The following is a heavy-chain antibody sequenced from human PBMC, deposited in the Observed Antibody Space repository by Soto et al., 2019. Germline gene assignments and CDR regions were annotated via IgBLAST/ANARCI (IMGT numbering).Heavy chain of an antibody. J-gene: IGHJ5*02. CDR2: ISAYNGNT. Sequence: KYQEASVKVSCKASGCTFTSYGISWVRQAPGQGLEWMGWISAYNGNTNYAQKLQGRVTMTTDTSTSTAYMELRSLRSDDTAVYYCARFLITMIVGVNWFDPWGQGTLVTVSS. V-gene: IGHV1-18*01. CDR3: ARFLITMIVGVNWFDP. D-gene: IGHD3-22*01. CDR1: GCTFTSYG.